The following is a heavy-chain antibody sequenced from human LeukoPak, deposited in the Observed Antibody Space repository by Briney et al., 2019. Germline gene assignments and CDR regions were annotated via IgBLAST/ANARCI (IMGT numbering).Heavy chain of an antibody. Sequence: SQTLSLTCAISGDSIFTNNVAWNWIRQSPSRGLEWLGRTYYRPKWSFDYAVSVKSRITINADTSKNQFSLQLSSVTPEDTAVYYCARGKYTSFDNWGQGTLVTVSS. D-gene: IGHD6-6*01. J-gene: IGHJ4*02. V-gene: IGHV6-1*01. CDR3: ARGKYTSFDN. CDR2: TYYRPKWSF. CDR1: GDSIFTNNVA.